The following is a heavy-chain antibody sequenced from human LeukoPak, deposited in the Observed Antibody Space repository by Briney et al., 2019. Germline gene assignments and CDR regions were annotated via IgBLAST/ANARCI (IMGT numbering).Heavy chain of an antibody. D-gene: IGHD3-16*02. CDR3: ARGTAGYHSSYFDY. CDR1: GFTFGSPW. V-gene: IGHV3-74*01. Sequence: PGGSLRLSCAASGFTFGSPWMHWVRQAPGKGLVWVSRINSDGSATVYADSVKGRFTIPRDNAENTLYLQMNSLRAEDTAVYYCARGTAGYHSSYFDYWGQGTLVTVSS. CDR2: INSDGSAT. J-gene: IGHJ4*02.